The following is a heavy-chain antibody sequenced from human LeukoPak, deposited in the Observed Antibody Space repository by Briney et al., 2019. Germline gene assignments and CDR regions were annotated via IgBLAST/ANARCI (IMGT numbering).Heavy chain of an antibody. CDR1: GGSISSGGYY. D-gene: IGHD2-2*01. J-gene: IGHJ3*02. Sequence: SETLSLTCTVSGGSISSGGYYWSWIRQPPGKGLEWIGEINHSGSTNYNPSLKSRVTISVDTSKNQFSLKLSSVTAADTAVYYCARAMPYIRVAFDIWGQGTMVTVSS. CDR3: ARAMPYIRVAFDI. CDR2: INHSGST. V-gene: IGHV4-39*07.